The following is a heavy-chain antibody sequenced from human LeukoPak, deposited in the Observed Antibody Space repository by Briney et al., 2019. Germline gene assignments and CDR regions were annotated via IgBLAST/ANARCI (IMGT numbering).Heavy chain of an antibody. J-gene: IGHJ4*02. CDR3: ARDPLCDFWSGYLCPLDY. CDR1: GYSISSGYY. V-gene: IGHV4-38-2*02. D-gene: IGHD3-3*01. CDR2: IYHNGST. Sequence: SETLSLTCTVSGYSISSGYYWGWIRPPPGKGLEWIGSIYHNGSTYYNPSLKSRVTISVDTSKNQFSLKLSSVTAADTAVYYCARDPLCDFWSGYLCPLDYWGQGTLVTVSS.